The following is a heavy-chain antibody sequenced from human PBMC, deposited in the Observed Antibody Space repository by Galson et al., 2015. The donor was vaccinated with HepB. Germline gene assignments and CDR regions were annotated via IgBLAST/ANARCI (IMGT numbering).Heavy chain of an antibody. CDR2: IYYSGST. D-gene: IGHD6-19*01. CDR3: ARALGQWLVVDY. Sequence: SETLSLTCTVSGGSISSYYWSWIRQPPGKGLEWIGYIYYSGSTSYNPSLKSRVTISVDTSKNQFSLKLSSVTAADTAVYYCARALGQWLVVDYWGQGTLVTVSS. V-gene: IGHV4-59*01. J-gene: IGHJ4*02. CDR1: GGSISSYY.